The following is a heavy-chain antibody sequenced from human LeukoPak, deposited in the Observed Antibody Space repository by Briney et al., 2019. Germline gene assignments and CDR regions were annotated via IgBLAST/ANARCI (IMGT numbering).Heavy chain of an antibody. Sequence: PGGSLRLSCAASGFTFSSYSMNWVRQAPGKGLEWVSSISSSSSYIYYADSVKGRFTISRDNAKNSLYLQMNSLRAEDTAVYYCARESVVVVTAAFDYWGQGTLVTVSS. CDR1: GFTFSSYS. V-gene: IGHV3-21*01. D-gene: IGHD2-21*02. J-gene: IGHJ4*02. CDR2: ISSSSSYI. CDR3: ARESVVVVTAAFDY.